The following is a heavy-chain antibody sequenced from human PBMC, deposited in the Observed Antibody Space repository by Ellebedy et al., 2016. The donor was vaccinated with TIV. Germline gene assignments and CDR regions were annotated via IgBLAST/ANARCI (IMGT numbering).Heavy chain of an antibody. CDR2: ISSASSTI. V-gene: IGHV3-48*04. D-gene: IGHD3-10*01. CDR1: GFTFSSFS. J-gene: IGHJ5*02. Sequence: GESLKISCAASGFTFSSFSMNWVRQAPGKGLEWVSYISSASSTIYYAGSVRGRFTVSRDNAKDSLYLQMNSLRAEDTAVYYCARELRTMLRGAYLASWGQGILVTVSS. CDR3: ARELRTMLRGAYLAS.